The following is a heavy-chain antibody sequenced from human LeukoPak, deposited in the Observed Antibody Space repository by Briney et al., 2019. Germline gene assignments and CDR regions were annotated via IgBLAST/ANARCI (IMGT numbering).Heavy chain of an antibody. V-gene: IGHV4-61*02. CDR2: IYTSGST. CDR1: GGSISSGSYY. D-gene: IGHD3-3*01. Sequence: PSETLSLTWTVSGGSISSGSYYWSWIRQPAGKGLEWIGRIYTSGSTNYNPSLKGRVTISVDTSKNQFSLKLSSVTAADTAVYYCARGPEWPTRHVPLDYWGQGTLVTVSS. J-gene: IGHJ4*02. CDR3: ARGPEWPTRHVPLDY.